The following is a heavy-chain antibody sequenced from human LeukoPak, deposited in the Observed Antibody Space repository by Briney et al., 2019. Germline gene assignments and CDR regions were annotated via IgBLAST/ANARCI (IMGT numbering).Heavy chain of an antibody. J-gene: IGHJ4*02. CDR2: ISGSGGST. CDR3: AKDRYGDYVLPGTNYFDY. CDR1: GFTFSSYA. V-gene: IGHV3-23*01. D-gene: IGHD4-17*01. Sequence: GGSLRLSCAASGFTFSSYAMSWVRQAPGKGLEWVSAISGSGGSTYYADSVKGWFTISRDNSKNTLYLQMNSLRAEDTAVYYCAKDRYGDYVLPGTNYFDYWGQGTLVTVSS.